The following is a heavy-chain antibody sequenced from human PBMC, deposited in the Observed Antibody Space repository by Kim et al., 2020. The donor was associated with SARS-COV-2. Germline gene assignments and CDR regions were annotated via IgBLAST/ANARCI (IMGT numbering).Heavy chain of an antibody. CDR1: GFTFSSYA. CDR2: ISYDGSNK. Sequence: GGSLRLSCAASGFTFSSYAMHWVRQAPGKGLEWVAVISYDGSNKYYADSVKGRFTISRDNSKNTLYLQMNSLRAEDTAVYYCARDPGALLWFGGPNSDY. CDR3: ARDPGALLWFGGPNSDY. D-gene: IGHD3-10*01. V-gene: IGHV3-30-3*01. J-gene: IGHJ4*01.